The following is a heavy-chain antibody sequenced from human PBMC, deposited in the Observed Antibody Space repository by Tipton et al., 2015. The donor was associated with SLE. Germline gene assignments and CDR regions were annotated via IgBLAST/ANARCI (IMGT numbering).Heavy chain of an antibody. D-gene: IGHD3-22*01. J-gene: IGHJ4*02. V-gene: IGHV1-69*01. CDR3: ATNYYDSSGYYGVGY. CDR1: GGAFSSYA. Sequence: QSGPEVKKPGSSVKVSCKASGGAFSSYAISWVRQAPGQGLEWMGGIIPIFGTANYAQKFQGRVTITADESTSTAYMELSSLRSEDTAVYHCATNYYDSSGYYGVGYWGQGTLVTVSS. CDR2: IIPIFGTA.